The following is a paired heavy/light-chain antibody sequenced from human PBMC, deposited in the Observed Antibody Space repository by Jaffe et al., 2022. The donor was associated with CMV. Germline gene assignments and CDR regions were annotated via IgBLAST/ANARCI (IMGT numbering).Heavy chain of an antibody. CDR2: ISSSGSTI. V-gene: IGHV3-11*01. D-gene: IGHD5-18*01. Sequence: QVQLVESGGGLVKPGGSLRLSCAASGFTFSDYYMSWIRQAPGKGLEWVSYISSSGSTIYYADSVKGRFTISRDNAKNSLYLQMNSLRAEDTAVYYCARGLQNVDTAMATPTGMDVWGQGTTVTVSS. CDR3: ARGLQNVDTAMATPTGMDV. J-gene: IGHJ6*02. CDR1: GFTFSDYY.
Light chain of an antibody. CDR1: QSISSY. CDR2: AAS. CDR3: QQSYST. V-gene: IGKV1-39*01. J-gene: IGKJ4*01. Sequence: DIQMTQSPSSLSASVGDRVTITCRASQSISSYLNWYQQKPGKAPKLLIYAASSLQSGVPSRFSGSGSGTDFTLTISSLQPEDFATYYCQQSYSTFGGGTKVEIK.